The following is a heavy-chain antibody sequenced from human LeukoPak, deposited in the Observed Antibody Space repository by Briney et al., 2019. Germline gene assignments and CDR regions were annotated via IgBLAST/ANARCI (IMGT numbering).Heavy chain of an antibody. CDR1: GFTFSSYA. CDR2: ISGSGGST. J-gene: IGHJ4*02. D-gene: IGHD3-10*01. CDR3: ARSYYYGSGTPAHFDY. Sequence: GGSLRLSCAASGFTFSSYAMSWVRQAPGKGLEWVSAISGSGGSTYYADSVKGRFTISRDNSKTTLYLQMNSLRVEDTAVYYCARSYYYGSGTPAHFDYWGQGTLVTVSS. V-gene: IGHV3-23*01.